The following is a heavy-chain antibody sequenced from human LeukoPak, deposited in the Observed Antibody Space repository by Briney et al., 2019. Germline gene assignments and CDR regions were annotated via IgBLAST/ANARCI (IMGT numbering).Heavy chain of an antibody. J-gene: IGHJ4*02. CDR3: ARDQAGSGHHADY. CDR1: GFTFSTYG. Sequence: GGYLRLSCAAAGFTFSTYGMEWVRQAPGKGLEWVAFIRFDVSSKYYAYFVKGRVPISRDNSQNTLYLQMNSLRVEDTAVYYCARDQAGSGHHADYWGQGTLVTVSS. CDR2: IRFDVSSK. D-gene: IGHD3-10*01. V-gene: IGHV3-30*02.